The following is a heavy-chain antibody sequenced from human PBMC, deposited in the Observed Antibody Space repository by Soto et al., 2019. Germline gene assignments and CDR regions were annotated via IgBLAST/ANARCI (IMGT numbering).Heavy chain of an antibody. J-gene: IGHJ4*02. Sequence: SETLSLTCTVSGGSISSGGYYWSWIRQHPGKGLEWIGYIYYSGSTNYNPSLKSRVTISVDTSKNQFSLELSSVTAADTAVYYCARDKITGLFDYWGQGTLVTVSS. CDR1: GGSISSGGYY. D-gene: IGHD2-8*02. CDR3: ARDKITGLFDY. CDR2: IYYSGST. V-gene: IGHV4-61*08.